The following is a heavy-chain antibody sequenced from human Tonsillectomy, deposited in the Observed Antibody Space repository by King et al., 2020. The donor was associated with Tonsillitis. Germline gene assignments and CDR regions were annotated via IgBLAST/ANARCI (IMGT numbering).Heavy chain of an antibody. V-gene: IGHV1-2*04. D-gene: IGHD3-16*01. Sequence: VQLVESGAEVKKPGASVKVSCKASGYTFTDYYMHWVRQAPGQGLEWIGWINPDSGSTNYAQKFKGWVTMTSDTSISTAYMELSRLRSDDTAVYYCARGQTPRWGDATPSHYYYYDMDVWGQGTTVTVSS. CDR3: ARGQTPRWGDATPSHYYYYDMDV. CDR1: GYTFTDYY. CDR2: INPDSGST. J-gene: IGHJ6*02.